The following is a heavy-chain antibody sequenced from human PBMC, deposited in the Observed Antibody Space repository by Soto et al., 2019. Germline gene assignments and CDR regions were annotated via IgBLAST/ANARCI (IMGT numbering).Heavy chain of an antibody. J-gene: IGHJ4*02. CDR1: GFTFSSYA. D-gene: IGHD6-6*01. CDR2: ISGSGGST. Sequence: HPGGSLRLSCAASGFTFSSYAMSWVRQAPGKGLEWVSAISGSGGSTYYADSVKGRFTISRDNSKNTLYLQMNSLRAEDTAVYYCAKDSIAARHTSYYYFDYWGQGTLVTVSS. CDR3: AKDSIAARHTSYYYFDY. V-gene: IGHV3-23*01.